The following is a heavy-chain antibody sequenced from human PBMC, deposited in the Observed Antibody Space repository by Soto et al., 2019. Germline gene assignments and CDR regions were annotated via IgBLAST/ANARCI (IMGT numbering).Heavy chain of an antibody. J-gene: IGHJ4*02. CDR1: GGSISSGGYY. Sequence: ETLSLTCTVSGGSISSGGYYWSWVRQPPGKGLEWVSAISPSASDTLYADSVKGRFTISRDNSQNTLFLQMTSLRADDTAVYYCAKGGYTFAYEWGQGALVTVSS. D-gene: IGHD5-18*01. CDR2: ISPSASDT. V-gene: IGHV3-23*01. CDR3: AKGGYTFAYE.